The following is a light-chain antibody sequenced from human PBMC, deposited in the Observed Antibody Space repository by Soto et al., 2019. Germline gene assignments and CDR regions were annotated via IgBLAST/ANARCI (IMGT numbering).Light chain of an antibody. CDR3: SSYTTSNTRQIV. V-gene: IGLV2-14*03. Sequence: QSALTQPASVSGTPGQSITISRTGTSSDVGGYNYVSWYQHHPGKAPKLMIYDVSNRPSGVSNRFSGSKSGNTASLTISGLQPEDEAEYYCSSYTTSNTRQIVFGTGTKVTVL. J-gene: IGLJ1*01. CDR2: DVS. CDR1: SSDVGGYNY.